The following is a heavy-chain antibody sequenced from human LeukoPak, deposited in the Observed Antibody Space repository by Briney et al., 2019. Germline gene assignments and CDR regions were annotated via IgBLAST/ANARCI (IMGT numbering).Heavy chain of an antibody. V-gene: IGHV4-39*02. J-gene: IGHJ5*02. CDR1: GGSISSSSYY. D-gene: IGHD1-26*01. CDR3: AREATGPGSNWFDP. Sequence: SETLSLTCTVSGGSISSSSYYWGWLRQPPGKGLEWIGSIYYSGSTYYNPSLKSRVTISVDTSKNQFSLKLSSVTAADTAVYYCAREATGPGSNWFDPWGQGTLVTVSS. CDR2: IYYSGST.